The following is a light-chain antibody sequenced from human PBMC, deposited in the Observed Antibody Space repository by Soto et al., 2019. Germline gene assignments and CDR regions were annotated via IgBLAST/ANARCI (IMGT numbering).Light chain of an antibody. CDR1: SSDVGGYNY. Sequence: QSALTQPRSVSGSPGQSVTMSCTGTSSDVGGYNYVSWYQQHPGKAPKLMIYDVTKRPSGVPDHFSGSKSGNSASLTISGLQAEDEADYYCYSYGGSNSLVFGGGTKLTVL. CDR3: YSYGGSNSLV. V-gene: IGLV2-11*01. CDR2: DVT. J-gene: IGLJ3*02.